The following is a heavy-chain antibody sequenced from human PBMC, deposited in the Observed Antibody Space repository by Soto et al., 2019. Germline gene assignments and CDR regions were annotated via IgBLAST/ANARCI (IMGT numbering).Heavy chain of an antibody. CDR3: ARAPGGQRLWGRVNWFDP. CDR1: GFTFSSYS. CDR2: ISSSSSYI. V-gene: IGHV3-21*01. J-gene: IGHJ5*02. Sequence: EVQLVESGGGLVKPGGSLRLSCAASGFTFSSYSMNWVRQAPGKGLEWVSSISSSSSYIYYADSVKGRFTISRDNAKNSRYLQMNSLRAEDTAVYYCARAPGGQRLWGRVNWFDPWGQGTLVTVSS. D-gene: IGHD2-2*01.